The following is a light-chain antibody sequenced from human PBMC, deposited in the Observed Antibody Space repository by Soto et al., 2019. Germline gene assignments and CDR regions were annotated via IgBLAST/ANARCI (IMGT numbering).Light chain of an antibody. Sequence: DIQLTQSPASLSASVGDRVTVSCRASQGINNYLAWYQHKPGEVPNLLIYAASTLHTGVPSRFSGSGSGTDFTLTISSLQPEDVATYYCQKYDSDPVTFGPGTKVDIK. CDR2: AAS. V-gene: IGKV1-27*01. CDR1: QGINNY. J-gene: IGKJ3*01. CDR3: QKYDSDPVT.